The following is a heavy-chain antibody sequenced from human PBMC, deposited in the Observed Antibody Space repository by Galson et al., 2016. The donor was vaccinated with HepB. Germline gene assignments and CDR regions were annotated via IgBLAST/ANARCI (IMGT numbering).Heavy chain of an antibody. CDR2: VSPSGNT. V-gene: IGHV4-4*02. D-gene: IGHD1-26*01. Sequence: SETLSLTCAISGDSINSLNWWTWVRQPPGKGLEWIGEVSPSGNTNYNPSLESRVTISIDKSENQFPLKLTSVAAADTAVYYCARHPLVETVDYFDYWGQGALVTVSS. CDR3: ARHPLVETVDYFDY. J-gene: IGHJ4*02. CDR1: GDSINSLNW.